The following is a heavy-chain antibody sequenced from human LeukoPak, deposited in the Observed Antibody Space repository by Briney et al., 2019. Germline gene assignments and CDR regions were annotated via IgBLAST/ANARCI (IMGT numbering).Heavy chain of an antibody. CDR3: ARDSTGNDY. CDR1: GFTFSIYW. D-gene: IGHD1-1*01. J-gene: IGHJ4*02. Sequence: GGSLRLSCAASGFTFSIYWMSWVRQAPGKGLEWVANIKQDGSEKYYVDSVKGRFTISRDNAKNSLYLQMNSLRAEDTAMYYCARDSTGNDYWGQGTLVTVSS. V-gene: IGHV3-7*01. CDR2: IKQDGSEK.